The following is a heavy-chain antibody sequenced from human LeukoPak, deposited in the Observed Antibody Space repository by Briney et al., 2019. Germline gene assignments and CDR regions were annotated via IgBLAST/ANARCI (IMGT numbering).Heavy chain of an antibody. CDR1: GFRFSSYA. CDR2: ISSSSSSYI. J-gene: IGHJ6*02. V-gene: IGHV3-21*01. Sequence: PGGSLRLACAASGFRFSSYAMSWVRQAPGKGLEWVSSISSSSSSYIYYADSVKGRFTISRDNAKNSLYLRMNSLRAEDTAVYYCSTSYGMDVWGQGTTVTVSS. CDR3: STSYGMDV.